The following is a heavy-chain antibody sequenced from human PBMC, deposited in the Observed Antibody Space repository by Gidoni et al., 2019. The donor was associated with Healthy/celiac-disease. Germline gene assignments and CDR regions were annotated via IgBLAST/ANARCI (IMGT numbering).Heavy chain of an antibody. CDR1: GFPFSSYS. V-gene: IGHV3-21*01. CDR3: ARFQRSYWYFDL. CDR2: ISSSSSYI. Sequence: EVQLVESGGGLVKPGGSLRLSCAASGFPFSSYSMNWVRQAPGKGLEWVSSISSSSSYIYYADSVKGRFTISRDNAKNSLYLQMNSLRAEDTAVYYCARFQRSYWYFDLWGRGTLVTVSS. D-gene: IGHD3-10*01. J-gene: IGHJ2*01.